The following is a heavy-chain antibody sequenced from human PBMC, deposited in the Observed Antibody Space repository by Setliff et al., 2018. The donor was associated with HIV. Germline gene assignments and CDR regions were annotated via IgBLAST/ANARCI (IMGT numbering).Heavy chain of an antibody. D-gene: IGHD1-1*01. CDR3: STGRLYYYMDV. CDR2: ISYSGST. J-gene: IGHJ6*03. CDR1: GDSISRGGYY. Sequence: SETLSLTCTVSGDSISRGGYYWSWIRQHPGGGLDWIGYISYSGSTFYTPSLKSRVTISLDTSYNQFSLKVKSVTAADTAVYYCSTGRLYYYMDVWGKGTTVTVSS. V-gene: IGHV4-31*03.